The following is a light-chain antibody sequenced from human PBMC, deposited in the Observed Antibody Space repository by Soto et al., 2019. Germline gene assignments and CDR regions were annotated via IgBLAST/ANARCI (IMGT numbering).Light chain of an antibody. CDR1: SSDVGGYNY. CDR2: EVS. Sequence: QSALTQPASVSGPPGQSITISCTGTSSDVGGYNYVSWYQQHPGKGPKLMIYEVSNRPSGVSNRFSGSKSGNTATLTISGLQAEDEVDYYCSSYTSTTTRVFGTGTKVTVL. CDR3: SSYTSTTTRV. V-gene: IGLV2-14*03. J-gene: IGLJ1*01.